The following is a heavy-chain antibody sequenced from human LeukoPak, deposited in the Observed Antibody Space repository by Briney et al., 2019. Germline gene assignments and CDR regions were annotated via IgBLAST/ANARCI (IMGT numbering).Heavy chain of an antibody. CDR2: IYHSGTT. CDR3: ARGNYYDSSGYYGYFDY. J-gene: IGHJ4*02. D-gene: IGHD3-22*01. V-gene: IGHV4-4*02. Sequence: SETLSLTCAVSGGSISSNNWWNWVRQPPGKGLEWIGEIYHSGTTNYNPSLKSRVTISVDKSNNQFSLKLSSVTAADTAVYYCARGNYYDSSGYYGYFDYWGQGTLVTVSS. CDR1: GGSISSNNW.